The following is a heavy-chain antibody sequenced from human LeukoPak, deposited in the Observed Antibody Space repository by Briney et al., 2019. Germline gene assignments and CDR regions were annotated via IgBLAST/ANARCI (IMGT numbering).Heavy chain of an antibody. V-gene: IGHV1-46*01. D-gene: IGHD6-19*01. CDR2: INPTGGST. CDR1: GYTFTSYY. J-gene: IGHJ4*02. CDR3: ARGAWYNSACTALHYFDY. Sequence: ASVKVSCKASGYTFTSYYMHWVRQAPGQGLEWMGLINPTGGSTGYAQKFQGRVTMTRDMSTSTAYMELSSLRSEDTAIYYCARGAWYNSACTALHYFDYWGQGTLVTVSS.